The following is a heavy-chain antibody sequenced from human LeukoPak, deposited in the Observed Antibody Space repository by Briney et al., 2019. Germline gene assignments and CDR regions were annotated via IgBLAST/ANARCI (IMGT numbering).Heavy chain of an antibody. V-gene: IGHV4-30-2*01. Sequence: SETLSLTCTVSGGSISSGGYYWSWIRQPPGKGLEWIGYIYHSGSTYYNPSLKSRVTISVDRSKNQFSLKLSSVTAADTAVYYCASAAAGTNYYYYYYMDVWGKGTTVTVSS. D-gene: IGHD6-13*01. CDR3: ASAAAGTNYYYYYYMDV. CDR1: GGSISSGGYY. J-gene: IGHJ6*03. CDR2: IYHSGST.